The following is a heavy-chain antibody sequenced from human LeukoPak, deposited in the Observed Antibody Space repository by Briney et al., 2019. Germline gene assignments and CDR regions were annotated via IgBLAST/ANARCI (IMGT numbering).Heavy chain of an antibody. D-gene: IGHD1-26*01. J-gene: IGHJ4*02. V-gene: IGHV3-23*01. CDR2: ISGSGGST. CDR1: GFTFSSYA. Sequence: GGSLRLSCAASGFTFSSYAMSWVRQTPGKGLEWVSAISGSGGSTYYADSVKGRFTISRDNSKNTLYLQMNSLRAEDTAVYYYAIGSTWGPSSFDYWGQGTLVTVSS. CDR3: AIGSTWGPSSFDY.